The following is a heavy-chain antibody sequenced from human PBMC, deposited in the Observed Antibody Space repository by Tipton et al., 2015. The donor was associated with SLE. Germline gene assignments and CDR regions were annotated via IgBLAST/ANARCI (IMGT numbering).Heavy chain of an antibody. V-gene: IGHV4-61*02. CDR1: DGAISNDYFY. D-gene: IGHD4-17*01. Sequence: TLSLTCTVSDGAISNDYFYWSWIRQPAGKGLEWIGRIYPGGSTDYSPSLRSRVTISVDTSKNQFSLRLNSVTAADTAVYYCARDPNFGDPGTFDYWGQGTLVTVSS. CDR2: IYPGGST. J-gene: IGHJ4*02. CDR3: ARDPNFGDPGTFDY.